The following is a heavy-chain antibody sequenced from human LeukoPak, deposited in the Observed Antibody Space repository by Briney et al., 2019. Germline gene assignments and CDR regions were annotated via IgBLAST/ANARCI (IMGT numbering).Heavy chain of an antibody. Sequence: GASVNVSCKASGYTFTGYYIHWLRQAPGQWLEWMGWINTNSGATNYAQKFQGRVTITRDMSISTAYLEMIRLRSDDTAVFYCARCHIPRNTDLASDYWGQGTLVTVS. CDR3: ARCHIPRNTDLASDY. V-gene: IGHV1-2*02. CDR1: GYTFTGYY. D-gene: IGHD2-21*01. J-gene: IGHJ4*02. CDR2: INTNSGAT.